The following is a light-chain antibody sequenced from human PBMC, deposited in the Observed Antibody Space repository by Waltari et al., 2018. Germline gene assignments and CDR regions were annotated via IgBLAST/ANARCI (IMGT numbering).Light chain of an antibody. CDR1: RSNTGNNY. Sequence: QSVLTQPPSASGPPGQRVTISCSGSRSNTGNNYVTWYQQLPGTAPKLLIYRNNQRPSGVPDRFSGSKSGTSASLAISGLRSEDEADYYCAAWDDSLSGRVFGGGTKVTVL. V-gene: IGLV1-47*01. J-gene: IGLJ3*02. CDR2: RNN. CDR3: AAWDDSLSGRV.